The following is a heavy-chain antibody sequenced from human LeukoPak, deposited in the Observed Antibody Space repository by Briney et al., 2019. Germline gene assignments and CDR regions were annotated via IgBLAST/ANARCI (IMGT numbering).Heavy chain of an antibody. V-gene: IGHV3-7*01. J-gene: IGHJ4*02. Sequence: GGSLRLSCAASGFTFDDYGMSWVRQAPGKGLEWVANIKQDGSEKYYVDSVKGRFTISRDNAKNSLYLQMNSLRAEDTALYYCARHSFLEWLSYFDYWGQGTLVTVSS. CDR1: GFTFDDYG. D-gene: IGHD3-3*01. CDR3: ARHSFLEWLSYFDY. CDR2: IKQDGSEK.